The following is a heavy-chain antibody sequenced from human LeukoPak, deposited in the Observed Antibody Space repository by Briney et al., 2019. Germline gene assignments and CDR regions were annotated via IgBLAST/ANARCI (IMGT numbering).Heavy chain of an antibody. V-gene: IGHV4-34*01. Sequence: PSETLSLTCAVYGGSFSGYYWSWIRQPPGKGLEWIGEINHSGSTNYNPSLKSRVTISVDTSKNQFSLKLSSVTAADTAVYYCARGDYYDSSVGYWGQGTLVTVSS. J-gene: IGHJ4*02. CDR2: INHSGST. D-gene: IGHD3-22*01. CDR3: ARGDYYDSSVGY. CDR1: GGSFSGYY.